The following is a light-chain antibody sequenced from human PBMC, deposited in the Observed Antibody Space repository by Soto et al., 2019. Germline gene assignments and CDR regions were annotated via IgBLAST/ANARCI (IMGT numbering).Light chain of an antibody. V-gene: IGLV1-51*01. J-gene: IGLJ2*01. CDR3: GTWDDSLSGML. CDR1: TSNIGNNY. CDR2: DYN. Sequence: QSVLTQPPSVSAAPGQKVTISCSGSTSNIGNNYVSWYQHLPGTAPKLLIYDYNKRPSGIPDRFSGSKSGTSATLAITGLQTGDEADYYCGTWDDSLSGMLFGGGTKLTVL.